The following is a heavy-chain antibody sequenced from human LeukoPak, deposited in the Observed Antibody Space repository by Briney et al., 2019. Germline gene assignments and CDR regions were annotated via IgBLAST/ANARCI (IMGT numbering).Heavy chain of an antibody. J-gene: IGHJ4*02. D-gene: IGHD2/OR15-2a*01. CDR1: GYTLTGYY. CDR3: ARDPCSTINCPLRF. CDR2: INPNSGGT. Sequence: RASVKVSCKASGYTLTGYYMHWVRQAPGQGLEWMGWINPNSGGTNYAQKFQGRVTMTRDTSISTAYMELSRLRSDDTAVYYCARDPCSTINCPLRFWGQGTLVTVFS. V-gene: IGHV1-2*02.